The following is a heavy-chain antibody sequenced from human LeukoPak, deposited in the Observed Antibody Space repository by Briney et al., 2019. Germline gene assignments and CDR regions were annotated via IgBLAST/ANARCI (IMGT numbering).Heavy chain of an antibody. J-gene: IGHJ4*02. CDR3: AKDDAWLRFGE. CDR1: GFTFSSYE. V-gene: IGHV3-48*03. CDR2: ISSSGSTI. D-gene: IGHD3-10*01. Sequence: GGSLRLSCAASGFTFSSYEMNWVRQAPGKGLEWVSYISSSGSTIYYADSVKGRFTISRDNSKNTLYLEVISLTAEDTAVYYCAKDDAWLRFGEWSQGTLVTVSS.